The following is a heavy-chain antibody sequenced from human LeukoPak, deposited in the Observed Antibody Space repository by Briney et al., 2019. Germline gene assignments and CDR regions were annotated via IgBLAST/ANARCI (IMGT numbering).Heavy chain of an antibody. V-gene: IGHV1-8*03. Sequence: ASVKVSCKASGYTFTGYYMHWVRQAPGQGLEWMGWINPNSGHTDYAQKFQGRVTITRNTSISTAYMELSSLRSEDTAVYYCARSYYYDNSGYFPTDYWGRGTLVTVSS. J-gene: IGHJ4*02. D-gene: IGHD3-22*01. CDR3: ARSYYYDNSGYFPTDY. CDR1: GYTFTGYY. CDR2: INPNSGHT.